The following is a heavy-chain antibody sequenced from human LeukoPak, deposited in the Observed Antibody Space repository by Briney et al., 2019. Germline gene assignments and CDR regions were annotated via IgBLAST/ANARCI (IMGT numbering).Heavy chain of an antibody. D-gene: IGHD3-22*01. Sequence: ASVKVSCKASGYTFTSYGISWVRQAPGQGLEWMGWISAYNGNTNYAQKLQGRVTMTTDTPTSTAYMELRSLRSDDTAVYYCARDRKVHPYYYDSSGYLPFDYWGQGTLVTVSS. J-gene: IGHJ4*02. CDR1: GYTFTSYG. CDR2: ISAYNGNT. V-gene: IGHV1-18*01. CDR3: ARDRKVHPYYYDSSGYLPFDY.